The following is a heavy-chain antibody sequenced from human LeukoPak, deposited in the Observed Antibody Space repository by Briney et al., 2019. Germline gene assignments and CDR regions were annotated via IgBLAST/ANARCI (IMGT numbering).Heavy chain of an antibody. Sequence: PGGSLGLSCAASGFTFSSYSMNWVRQAPGKGLEWVSSISSSSSYIYYADSVKGRFTISRDNAKNSLYLQMNSLRAEDTAVYYCARDLTGTDDYWGQGTLVTVSS. J-gene: IGHJ4*02. CDR2: ISSSSSYI. D-gene: IGHD1-20*01. CDR3: ARDLTGTDDY. V-gene: IGHV3-21*01. CDR1: GFTFSSYS.